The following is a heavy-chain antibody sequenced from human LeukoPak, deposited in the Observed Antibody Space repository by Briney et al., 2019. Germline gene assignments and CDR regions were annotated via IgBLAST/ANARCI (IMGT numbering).Heavy chain of an antibody. V-gene: IGHV3-66*02. D-gene: IGHD2-2*01. J-gene: IGHJ4*01. CDR3: ARDEGGGTSWSSLDY. CDR1: GFIVSSNY. Sequence: GGSLRLSCAASGFIVSSNYMSWVRQAPGKGLEWVSVIYSGGSTYYADSVKGRFTISRDNSKNTLYLQMNSLRAEDTAVYCCARDEGGGTSWSSLDYWGQGTLVTVSS. CDR2: IYSGGST.